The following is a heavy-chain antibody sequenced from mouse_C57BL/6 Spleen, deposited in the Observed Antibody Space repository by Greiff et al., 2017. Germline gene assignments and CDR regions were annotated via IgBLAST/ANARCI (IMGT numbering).Heavy chain of an antibody. CDR1: GYTFTSYW. D-gene: IGHD1-1*01. CDR2: IDPSDSYT. CDR3: ARRGRFDGTVVPYAMDY. V-gene: IGHV1-50*01. J-gene: IGHJ4*01. Sequence: QVQLQQPGAELVKPGASVKLSCKASGYTFTSYWMQWVKQRPGQGLEWIGEIDPSDSYTNYNQKFKGKATLTVDTSSSTAYMQLSSLTSEDSAVYYCARRGRFDGTVVPYAMDYWGQGTSVTVSS.